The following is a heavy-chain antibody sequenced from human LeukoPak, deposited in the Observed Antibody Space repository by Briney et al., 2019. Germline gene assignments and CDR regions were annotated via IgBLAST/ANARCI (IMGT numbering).Heavy chain of an antibody. J-gene: IGHJ6*03. CDR2: TYSGGRT. Sequence: GGSLRLSCAASGFTVSSNYMSWVRQAPGEGLEWVSVTYSGGRTYYADSAKGRFTISRDNSKNTLYLQMNSLRAEDTAVYYCARVYYGSGSLHYYYYYMDVWGKGTTVTISS. V-gene: IGHV3-53*01. D-gene: IGHD3-10*01. CDR1: GFTVSSNY. CDR3: ARVYYGSGSLHYYYYYMDV.